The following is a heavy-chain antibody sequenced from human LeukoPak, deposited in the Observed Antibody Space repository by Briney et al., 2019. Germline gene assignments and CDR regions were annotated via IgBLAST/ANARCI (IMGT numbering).Heavy chain of an antibody. D-gene: IGHD4-17*01. J-gene: IGHJ4*02. CDR2: TIPLFGIA. CDR3: ASGHYGDYGQWSSMNY. V-gene: IGHV1-69*04. CDR1: GGSFSSYA. Sequence: SVKVSCKASGGSFSSYAISWVRQAPGQGPEWMGRTIPLFGIANCAQKFQGRLTITADKSTSTAYMELSSLRSEDTALYYCASGHYGDYGQWSSMNYWGQGTLVTVSS.